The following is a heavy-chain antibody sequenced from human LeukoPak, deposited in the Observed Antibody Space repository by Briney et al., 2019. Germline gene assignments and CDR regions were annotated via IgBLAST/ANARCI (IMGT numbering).Heavy chain of an antibody. Sequence: GRSLRLSCAASGFTFNNYGMHWVRQAPGKGLEWVAIIWYDGNKKYYADSVKGRFTISRDNSKNTLSLQMNSLRAEDTAVYYCARGFIAAAGTAPDYWGQGTLVTVSS. CDR1: GFTFNNYG. CDR2: IWYDGNKK. D-gene: IGHD6-13*01. V-gene: IGHV3-33*01. J-gene: IGHJ4*02. CDR3: ARGFIAAAGTAPDY.